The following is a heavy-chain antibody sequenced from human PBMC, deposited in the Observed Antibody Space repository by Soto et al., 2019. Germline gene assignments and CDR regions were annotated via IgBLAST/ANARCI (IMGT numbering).Heavy chain of an antibody. V-gene: IGHV4-34*01. D-gene: IGHD3-10*01. CDR1: GGSFSENY. CDR2: ISPSGTT. CDR3: ATSFWFGTQPEI. Sequence: QVHLEQWGAGLLKPSETLSLSCGVSGGSFSENYWTWFRQPPGKGLEWIGEISPSGTTKYVPSLKSRVTISKDTSKHQFSLKVTSVTAAVTAVYFCATSFWFGTQPEIWGQGTLVTVSS. J-gene: IGHJ1*01.